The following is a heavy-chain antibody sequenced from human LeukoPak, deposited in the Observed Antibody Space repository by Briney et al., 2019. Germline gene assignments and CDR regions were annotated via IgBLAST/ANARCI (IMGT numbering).Heavy chain of an antibody. D-gene: IGHD6-6*01. V-gene: IGHV3-43*02. Sequence: GGSLRLSCAASGFTFDDYAMHWVRQAPGKGLEWVSLIGGDGGHTYYADSVKGRFTISRDNRRNSLFLQMNSLGPEDTALYYCAKDALYSSSSLDYWGQGTLVTVSS. J-gene: IGHJ4*02. CDR2: IGGDGGHT. CDR3: AKDALYSSSSLDY. CDR1: GFTFDDYA.